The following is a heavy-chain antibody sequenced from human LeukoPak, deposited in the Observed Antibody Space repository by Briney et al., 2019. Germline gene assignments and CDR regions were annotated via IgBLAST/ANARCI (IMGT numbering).Heavy chain of an antibody. D-gene: IGHD3-22*01. Sequence: PGGSLRLSCAASGFTFDDYAMHWVRQAPGEGLEWVSGISWNSGSIGYADSVKGRFTISRDNAKNSLYLQMNSLRAEDTALYYCAKAQYYYDSSGYYSTEYFHHWGQGTLVTVSS. CDR3: AKAQYYYDSSGYYSTEYFHH. CDR2: ISWNSGSI. CDR1: GFTFDDYA. V-gene: IGHV3-9*01. J-gene: IGHJ1*01.